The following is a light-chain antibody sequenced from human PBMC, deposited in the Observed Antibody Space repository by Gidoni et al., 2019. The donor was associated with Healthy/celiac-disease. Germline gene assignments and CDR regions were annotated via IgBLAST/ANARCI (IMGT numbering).Light chain of an antibody. CDR2: DAS. J-gene: IGKJ2*01. CDR3: QQRSNWRST. Sequence: ELVSTQSPATLSLSPGERATLSCRASQSVSSYLAWYQQKPGQAPRLLIYDASNRATGIPARFSGSGSGTDFTLTISSLEPEDFAVYYCQQRSNWRSTFGQXTKLEIK. CDR1: QSVSSY. V-gene: IGKV3-11*01.